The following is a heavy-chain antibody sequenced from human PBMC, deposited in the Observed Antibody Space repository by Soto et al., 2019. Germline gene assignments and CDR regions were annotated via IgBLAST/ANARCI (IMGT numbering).Heavy chain of an antibody. V-gene: IGHV4-59*01. CDR1: GGSMKNYY. CDR2: IYYSGST. Sequence: SETLSLTCTVSGGSMKNYYWNWIRQSPGKGLEWIGYIYYSGSTNYNPSLKSRVTISVDTSKNQFSLKLSSVTAEDTAVYYCVRDGPRITIYGYGDYWGQGTLVTVSS. CDR3: VRDGPRITIYGYGDY. D-gene: IGHD3-3*01. J-gene: IGHJ4*02.